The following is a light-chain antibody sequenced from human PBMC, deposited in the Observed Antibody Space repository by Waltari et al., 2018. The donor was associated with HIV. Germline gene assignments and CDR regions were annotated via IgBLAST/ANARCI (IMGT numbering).Light chain of an antibody. Sequence: QSALTQPPSASGSPGQSVTISCTGTSSDVGGYNSVSWYQQHPGKAPKLMIYEVSKRPSGVPDRFSGSKSGNTASLTVSGLQAEDEADYYCSSYAGSKGVFGTGTKVTVL. V-gene: IGLV2-8*01. CDR2: EVS. CDR1: SSDVGGYNS. J-gene: IGLJ1*01. CDR3: SSYAGSKGV.